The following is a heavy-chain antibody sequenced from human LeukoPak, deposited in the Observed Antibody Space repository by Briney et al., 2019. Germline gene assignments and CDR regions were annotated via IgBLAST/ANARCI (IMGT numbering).Heavy chain of an antibody. CDR2: IIPIFGTA. CDR3: ASCPGPCYYYHGMDV. J-gene: IGHJ6*02. V-gene: IGHV1-69*13. Sequence: ASVKVSCKASGGTFNSYAISWVRQAPGQGLEWMGGIIPIFGTANYAQKFQGRVTITADESTSTAYMELSSLRSEDTAVYYCASCPGPCYYYHGMDVWGQGTTVTVSS. CDR1: GGTFNSYA.